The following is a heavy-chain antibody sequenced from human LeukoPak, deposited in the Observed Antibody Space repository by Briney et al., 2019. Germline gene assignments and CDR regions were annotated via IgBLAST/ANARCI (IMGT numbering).Heavy chain of an antibody. D-gene: IGHD4-17*01. CDR3: AREHDYGDYGTFDY. CDR2: ISYDGSNK. V-gene: IGHV3-30*04. Sequence: GGSLRLSCAASGFTFSSYAMHWVRQAPGKGLEWVAVISYDGSNKYYADSVKGRFTISRDNSKNTLYLQMNSLRAEDTAAYYCAREHDYGDYGTFDYWGQGTLVTVSS. CDR1: GFTFSSYA. J-gene: IGHJ4*02.